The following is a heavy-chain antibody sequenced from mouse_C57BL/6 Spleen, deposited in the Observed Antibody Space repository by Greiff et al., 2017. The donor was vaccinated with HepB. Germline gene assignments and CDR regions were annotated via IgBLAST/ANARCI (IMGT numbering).Heavy chain of an antibody. Sequence: EVQLQQSGPELVKPGASVKISCKASGYTFTDYYMNWVKQSHGKSLEWIGDINPNNGGTSYNQKFKGKATLTVDKSSSTAYMELRSLTSEDSAVYYCAFRIFYWGQGTTLTVSS. CDR1: GYTFTDYY. CDR2: INPNNGGT. CDR3: AFRIFY. V-gene: IGHV1-26*01. J-gene: IGHJ2*01.